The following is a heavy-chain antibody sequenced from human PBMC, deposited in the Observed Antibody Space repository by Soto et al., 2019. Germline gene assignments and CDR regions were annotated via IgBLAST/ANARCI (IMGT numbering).Heavy chain of an antibody. CDR1: GYTFTSYG. D-gene: IGHD5-18*01. CDR2: ISAYNGNT. V-gene: IGHV1-18*01. J-gene: IGHJ4*02. Sequence: ASVKVSCKASGYTFTSYGISWVRQAPGQGLEWMGWISAYNGNTNYAQKLQGRVTMTTDTSTSTAYMELRSLRSDDTAVYYCARHRDNSYGEMVFDYWGQGTLVTVSS. CDR3: ARHRDNSYGEMVFDY.